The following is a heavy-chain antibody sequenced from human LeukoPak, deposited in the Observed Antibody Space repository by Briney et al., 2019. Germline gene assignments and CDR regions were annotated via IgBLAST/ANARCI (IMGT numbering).Heavy chain of an antibody. CDR3: AREAGYNIRPTYYFDY. V-gene: IGHV5-51*01. D-gene: IGHD3-9*01. CDR2: IYPGDSDT. J-gene: IGHJ4*02. Sequence: GESLKISCKGSGYSFTNFWIGWVRQMPGKGLEWMGIIYPGDSDTTYSPSFQGQVTISADKSTSTAYLQWSSLKASDTAVYYCAREAGYNIRPTYYFDYWGQGTLVTVSS. CDR1: GYSFTNFW.